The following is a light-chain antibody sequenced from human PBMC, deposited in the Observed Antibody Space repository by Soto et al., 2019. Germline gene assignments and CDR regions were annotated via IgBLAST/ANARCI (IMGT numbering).Light chain of an antibody. Sequence: EIVLTQSPATLSLSPGEIATLSCWASQSVGKYLAWYQQKPGQAPRLLIYDASNRATGIPARFTGSGSGTDFNLTISTLEPEDLAVYYCQQRQYWPPITFGQGTRLEIK. CDR2: DAS. CDR1: QSVGKY. V-gene: IGKV3-11*01. CDR3: QQRQYWPPIT. J-gene: IGKJ5*01.